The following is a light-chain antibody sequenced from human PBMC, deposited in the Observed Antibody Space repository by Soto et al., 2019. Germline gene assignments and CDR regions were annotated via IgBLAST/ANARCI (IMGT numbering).Light chain of an antibody. CDR3: QTWGTGIQV. CDR1: SGHSSYA. CDR2: LNSDGSH. J-gene: IGLJ2*01. Sequence: QSVLTQSPSASASLGASVKLTCTLSSGHSSYAIAWHQQQPEKGPRYLMKLNSDGSHSKGDGIPDRFSGSSSGAERYLTISSLQSEDGADYYCQTWGTGIQVFGGGTQLTVL. V-gene: IGLV4-69*01.